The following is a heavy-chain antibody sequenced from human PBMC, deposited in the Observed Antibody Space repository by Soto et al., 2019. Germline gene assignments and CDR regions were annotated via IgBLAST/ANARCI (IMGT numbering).Heavy chain of an antibody. D-gene: IGHD2-2*01. J-gene: IGHJ5*02. V-gene: IGHV4-34*01. CDR2: INHSGST. CDR1: GGSFSGYY. Sequence: PSETLSLTCAVYGGSFSGYYWSWIRQPPGKGLEWIGEINHSGSTNYNPSPKSRVTISVDTSKNQFSLKLSSVTAADTAVYYCARAEREVYCSSTSCLNYNWFDPWGQGTLVTVSS. CDR3: ARAEREVYCSSTSCLNYNWFDP.